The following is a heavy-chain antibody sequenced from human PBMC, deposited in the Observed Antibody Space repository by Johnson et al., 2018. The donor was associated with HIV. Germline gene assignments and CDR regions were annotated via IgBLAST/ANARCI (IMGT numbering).Heavy chain of an antibody. CDR3: ARPSLKDGYYYGGGFDI. V-gene: IGHV3-7*05. CDR1: GFTFSSYW. Sequence: VQLVESGGGLVQPGGSLRLSCAASGFTFSSYWMTWVRQAPGKGLEWVANINQDGRDRYYVASVQGRFTIARDNAQNSLYLQMNSLRGEDTAVYYCARPSLKDGYYYGGGFDIWGQGTMVTVSS. J-gene: IGHJ3*02. CDR2: INQDGRDR. D-gene: IGHD5-24*01.